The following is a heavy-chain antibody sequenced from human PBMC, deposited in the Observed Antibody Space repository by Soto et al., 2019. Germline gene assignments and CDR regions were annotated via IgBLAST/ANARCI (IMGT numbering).Heavy chain of an antibody. CDR3: ARGELTEGWYYFVY. CDR2: IIPIFGTA. Sequence: ASVKVSCKASGGTFSSYAISWVRQAPGQGLAWMGGIIPIFGTANYAQKFQGRVTITTDESTSTAYMELSSLRSEDTAVGYCARGELTEGWYYFVYWGQGTLVTVSS. D-gene: IGHD1-7*01. J-gene: IGHJ4*02. V-gene: IGHV1-69*05. CDR1: GGTFSSYA.